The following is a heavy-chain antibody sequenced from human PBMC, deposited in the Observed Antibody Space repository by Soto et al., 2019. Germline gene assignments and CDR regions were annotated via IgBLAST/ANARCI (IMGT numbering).Heavy chain of an antibody. V-gene: IGHV4-39*01. Sequence: SETLSLTCTVSGGSISIIGSFWGWFRQPPGKALEWLGNIFSSGSTYYNPSLKSRVTISIDTSKNQFSLRLSSMTAADTTVYFCAAGYTYGCFDPWGQGTQVTVSS. J-gene: IGHJ5*02. D-gene: IGHD5-18*01. CDR1: GGSISIIGSF. CDR3: AAGYTYGCFDP. CDR2: IFSSGST.